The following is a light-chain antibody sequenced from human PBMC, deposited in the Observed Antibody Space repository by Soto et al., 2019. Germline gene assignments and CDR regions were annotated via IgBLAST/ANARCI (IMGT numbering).Light chain of an antibody. V-gene: IGKV3-20*01. CDR1: QSVSSSY. Sequence: EIVLTQSPGTLSLSPGERATLSCRASQSVSSSYLAWYQQKPGQAPRLLIYGASSRATGIPDRFSGSGSGTDFTLTISRLEPEDFAVYYCHPWTFGQGPKVELK. J-gene: IGKJ1*01. CDR2: GAS. CDR3: HPWT.